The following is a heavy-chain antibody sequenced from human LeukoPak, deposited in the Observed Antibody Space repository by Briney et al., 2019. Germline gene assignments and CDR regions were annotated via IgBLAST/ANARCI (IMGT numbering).Heavy chain of an antibody. D-gene: IGHD3-22*01. CDR1: GFTFDDYD. CDR3: AKDRREGYYDSSGYPSGAFDI. CDR2: ISWNSGSI. J-gene: IGHJ3*02. V-gene: IGHV3-9*01. Sequence: GRSLRLSCAASGFTFDDYDMHGVRQAPGKGLEWVSGISWNSGSIGYADSVKGRFTISRDNAKNSLYLQMNSLRPEDTALYYCAKDRREGYYDSSGYPSGAFDIWGQGTMVTVSS.